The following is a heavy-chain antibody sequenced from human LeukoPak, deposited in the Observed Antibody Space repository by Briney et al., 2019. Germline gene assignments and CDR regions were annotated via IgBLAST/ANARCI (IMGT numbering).Heavy chain of an antibody. V-gene: IGHV3-30*04. D-gene: IGHD1-26*01. J-gene: IGHJ4*02. CDR3: ARRADDSGTYYGHFDY. Sequence: GRSLRLSCTASGFTFATYAMHWVRQAPGKGLEWVAFISYDGSHRYYSDSVQGRFTISRDNSKNTVSLQMNSLGPEDTSVYYCARRADDSGTYYGHFDYWGQGTLVTVSS. CDR1: GFTFATYA. CDR2: ISYDGSHR.